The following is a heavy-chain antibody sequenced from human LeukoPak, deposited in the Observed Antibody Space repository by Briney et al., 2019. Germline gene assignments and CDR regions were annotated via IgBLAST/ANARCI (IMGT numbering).Heavy chain of an antibody. CDR2: INPNSGGT. CDR3: ARRVPNLSGYSWWFDP. CDR1: GYTFTGYY. D-gene: IGHD3-3*01. Sequence: GASVKVSCKASGYTFTGYYMHWVRQAPGQGLEWMGWINPNSGGTNYAQKFQGRVTMTRDTSISTAYMELSRLRSDDTAVYYCARRVPNLSGYSWWFDPWGQGTLVTVSS. J-gene: IGHJ5*02. V-gene: IGHV1-2*02.